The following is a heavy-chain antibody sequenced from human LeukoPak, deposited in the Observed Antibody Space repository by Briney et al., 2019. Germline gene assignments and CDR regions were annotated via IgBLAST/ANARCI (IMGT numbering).Heavy chain of an antibody. D-gene: IGHD7-27*01. CDR2: INLKSGYT. CDR1: GYTFTDYF. Sequence: ASVKVSCKASGYTFTDYFMQWVRQAPGQGLEWMGRINLKSGYTEDSLDFQGRVTLTRDTSISTAYMEVRSLRPDGTAVYYCARDLASTANWEFDYWGQGTPVTVSP. CDR3: ARDLASTANWEFDY. J-gene: IGHJ4*02. V-gene: IGHV1-2*06.